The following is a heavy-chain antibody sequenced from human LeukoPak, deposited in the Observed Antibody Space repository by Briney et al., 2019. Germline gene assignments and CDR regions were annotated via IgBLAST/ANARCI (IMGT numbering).Heavy chain of an antibody. D-gene: IGHD3-16*02. J-gene: IGHJ4*02. Sequence: PGGSLRLSCAASGFTFSSYWMSWVRQAPGKGLEWVANVKQDGSEKYYVDSVKGRFTISRDNAKNSLYLQMNSLRAEDTAVYYCARVGLCLGELSSNYFDYWGQGTLVTVSS. CDR3: ARVGLCLGELSSNYFDY. CDR2: VKQDGSEK. V-gene: IGHV3-7*01. CDR1: GFTFSSYW.